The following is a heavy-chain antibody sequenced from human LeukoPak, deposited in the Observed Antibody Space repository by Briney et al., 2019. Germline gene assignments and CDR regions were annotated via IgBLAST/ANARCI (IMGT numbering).Heavy chain of an antibody. V-gene: IGHV3-74*01. CDR3: ARGVGDFWSAYYGLDY. Sequence: GGSLRLSCAASGFTFSTYWMHWVRQAPGMGLVWVSRINSDGSSTTYADSVKGRFTISRDNAKNTLYLQMNSLRAEDTAVYYCARGVGDFWSAYYGLDYWGQGTLVTVSS. CDR1: GFTFSTYW. J-gene: IGHJ4*02. D-gene: IGHD3-3*01. CDR2: INSDGSST.